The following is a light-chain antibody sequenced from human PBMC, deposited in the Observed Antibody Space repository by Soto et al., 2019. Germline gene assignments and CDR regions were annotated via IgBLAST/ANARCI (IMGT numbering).Light chain of an antibody. V-gene: IGKV3-20*01. CDR2: DAS. J-gene: IGKJ5*01. CDR1: QNIDNF. Sequence: EIVLTQSPATMSVSPGERATLSCRASQNIDNFLVWYQQKPGQAPRLLIYDASKRATGIPDRFSGSGSGTDFTLTISRLEPEDFAVYYCQQYGSSPSITFGQGTRLEIK. CDR3: QQYGSSPSIT.